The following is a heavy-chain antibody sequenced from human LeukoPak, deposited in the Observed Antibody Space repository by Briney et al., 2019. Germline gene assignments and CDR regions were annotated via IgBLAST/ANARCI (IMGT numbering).Heavy chain of an antibody. Sequence: SETLSLTCTVSGGSISSSNYYWGWIRQPPVKGLEWIGSMYYSGSSYHNPSLKSRVTISVDTSKNQFSLKLSSVTAADTAVYYCARHRADEYVWGSYRYSNLNDAFDIWGQGTMVTVSS. J-gene: IGHJ3*02. CDR3: ARHRADEYVWGSYRYSNLNDAFDI. D-gene: IGHD3-16*02. V-gene: IGHV4-39*01. CDR1: GGSISSSNYY. CDR2: MYYSGSS.